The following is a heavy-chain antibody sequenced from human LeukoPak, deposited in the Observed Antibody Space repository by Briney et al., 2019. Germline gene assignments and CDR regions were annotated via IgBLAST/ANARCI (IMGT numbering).Heavy chain of an antibody. J-gene: IGHJ4*02. CDR3: ARDRGANYYGSLHLFDD. V-gene: IGHV3-7*01. D-gene: IGHD3-10*01. CDR1: GFDFSGFS. CDR2: IQRDGSDK. Sequence: GGSLRLSCVASGFDFSGFSMSWVRQAPGKGLEWVASIQRDGSDKYYVDSVMGRFTISRDNAKNSVYLEMTSLRAEDTAVYYCARDRGANYYGSLHLFDDWGQGTLVTVSS.